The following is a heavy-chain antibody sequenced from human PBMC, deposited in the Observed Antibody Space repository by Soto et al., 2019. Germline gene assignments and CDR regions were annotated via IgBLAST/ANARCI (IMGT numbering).Heavy chain of an antibody. Sequence: SETLSLTCTVSGGSISSYYWSWIRQPPGKGLEWIGYIYYSGSTNYNPSLKSRVTISVDTSQNPFSLKLSSVTAADTAVYYCARGSDDYGDYVLDYWGQGTLVTVSS. D-gene: IGHD4-17*01. J-gene: IGHJ4*02. V-gene: IGHV4-59*08. CDR2: IYYSGST. CDR3: ARGSDDYGDYVLDY. CDR1: GGSISSYY.